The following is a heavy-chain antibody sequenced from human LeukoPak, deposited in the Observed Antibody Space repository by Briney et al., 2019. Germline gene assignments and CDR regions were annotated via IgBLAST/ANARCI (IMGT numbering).Heavy chain of an antibody. Sequence: SETLSLTCTVSGGSISSSSYYWGWIRQPPGKGLEWIGSIYYSGSTYYNPSLKSRVTISVDTSKNQFSLKLSSVTAADTAVYYCAREVKAYDKYYFDYWGQGTLVTVPS. CDR1: GGSISSSSYY. V-gene: IGHV4-39*07. D-gene: IGHD1-1*01. J-gene: IGHJ4*02. CDR3: AREVKAYDKYYFDY. CDR2: IYYSGST.